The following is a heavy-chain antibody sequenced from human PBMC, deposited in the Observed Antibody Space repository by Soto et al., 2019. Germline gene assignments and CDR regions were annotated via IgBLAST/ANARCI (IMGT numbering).Heavy chain of an antibody. D-gene: IGHD3-3*01. V-gene: IGHV4-31*03. Sequence: PSETLSLTCTVSGGSISSGGYYWSWIRQHPGKGLEWIGYIYNSGSSYYNPSLKSRATISVDTSKNQFSLKLSSVTAADTAMYYCAGDQGEYNFGWWGQGTLVTISS. J-gene: IGHJ4*02. CDR1: GGSISSGGYY. CDR3: AGDQGEYNFGW. CDR2: IYNSGSS.